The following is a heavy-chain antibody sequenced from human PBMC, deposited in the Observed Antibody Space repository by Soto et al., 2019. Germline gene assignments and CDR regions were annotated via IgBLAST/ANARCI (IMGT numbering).Heavy chain of an antibody. CDR2: IYPGDSDT. V-gene: IGHV5-51*01. CDR3: ARQGYSYGYDY. Sequence: PGESLKVSWQGAGNSFTTYWSAWVRQMPGKGLEWMGIIYPGDSDTRYSPSFQGQVTISADKSISTAYLQWSSLKASDTAMYYCARQGYSYGYDYWGQGTQVTVSS. CDR1: GNSFTTYW. J-gene: IGHJ4*02. D-gene: IGHD5-18*01.